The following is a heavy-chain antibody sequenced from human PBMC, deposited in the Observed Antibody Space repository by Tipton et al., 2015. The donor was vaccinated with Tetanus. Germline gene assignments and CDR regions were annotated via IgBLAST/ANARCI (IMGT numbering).Heavy chain of an antibody. CDR3: ARGPSYSSSWYYYYYGMDV. Sequence: TLSLTCAVYGGSFSGYYWSWIRQPPGKGLEWIGYIYYSGSTNYNPSLKSRVTISVDTSKNQFSLKLSSVTAADTAVYYCARGPSYSSSWYYYYYGMDVWGQGTTVTVSS. J-gene: IGHJ6*02. V-gene: IGHV4-59*01. CDR1: GGSFSGYY. D-gene: IGHD6-13*01. CDR2: IYYSGST.